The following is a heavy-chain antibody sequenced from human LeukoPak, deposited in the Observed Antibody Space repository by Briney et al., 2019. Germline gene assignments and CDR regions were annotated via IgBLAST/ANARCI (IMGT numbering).Heavy chain of an antibody. CDR3: ARERRGYSYGHFDY. J-gene: IGHJ4*02. V-gene: IGHV4-31*03. D-gene: IGHD5-18*01. Sequence: SETLSLTCTVSGGSISSGGYYWSWIRQHPGKGLEWIGYIYYSGSTYYNPSLKSRVTISVDTSKNQFSLKLSSVTAADMAVYYWARERRGYSYGHFDYWGQGTLVTVSS. CDR1: GGSISSGGYY. CDR2: IYYSGST.